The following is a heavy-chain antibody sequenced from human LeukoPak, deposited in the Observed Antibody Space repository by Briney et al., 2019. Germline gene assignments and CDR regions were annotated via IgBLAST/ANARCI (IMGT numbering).Heavy chain of an antibody. V-gene: IGHV3-23*01. Sequence: GGSLRLSCAASGFTFSNYAVTWVRQAPGKGLEWLSAISGSGAYIYYAGSVKGRFTFSRDNSKNTLYLQMNSLRAEDTAVYYCAKGYYYDSSGYYSPFDYWGQGTLVTVSS. CDR3: AKGYYYDSSGYYSPFDY. D-gene: IGHD3-22*01. CDR1: GFTFSNYA. CDR2: ISGSGAYI. J-gene: IGHJ4*02.